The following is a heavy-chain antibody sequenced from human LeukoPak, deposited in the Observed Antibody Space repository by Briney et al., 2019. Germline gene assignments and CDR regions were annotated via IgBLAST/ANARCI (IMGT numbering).Heavy chain of an antibody. J-gene: IGHJ4*02. V-gene: IGHV3-20*04. D-gene: IGHD3-3*01. CDR3: AKANSITIFGVISPVDY. Sequence: PGGSLRLSCAASGFTFDDFGMAWVRQVPGKGLEWVSGIHGNGVTTGYVASVKGRFTISRDNSKNTLYLQMNSLRAEDTAVYYCAKANSITIFGVISPVDYWGQGNLVTVSS. CDR2: IHGNGVTT. CDR1: GFTFDDFG.